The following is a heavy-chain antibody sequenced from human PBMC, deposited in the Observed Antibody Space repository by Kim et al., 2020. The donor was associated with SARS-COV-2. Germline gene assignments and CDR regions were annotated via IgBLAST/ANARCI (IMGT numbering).Heavy chain of an antibody. Sequence: GGSLRLSRAASGFTFGDYAMHWVRQAPGKGLEWVSGISWNSGSIGYADSVKGRFTISRDNAKNSLYLQMNSLRAEDTALYYCAKDPKGRHFWSGYYTGMAGDWGQGTLVTVSS. J-gene: IGHJ4*02. D-gene: IGHD3-3*02. CDR2: ISWNSGSI. CDR3: AKDPKGRHFWSGYYTGMAGD. V-gene: IGHV3-9*01. CDR1: GFTFGDYA.